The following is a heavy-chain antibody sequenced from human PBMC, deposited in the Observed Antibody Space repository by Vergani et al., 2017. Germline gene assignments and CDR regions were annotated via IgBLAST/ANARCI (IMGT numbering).Heavy chain of an antibody. V-gene: IGHV5-51*01. J-gene: IGHJ3*01. CDR1: GNSFTSYW. CDR3: AREYSSTSGRAFDF. Sequence: EVQLVQSGAEVKKPGESLKISCKGSGNSFTSYWIGWVRQMPGKGLEWMGIIYPGDSDTRYNPSFRGQVTMSADKSINTAYLQWSSLKASDTAMYYCAREYSSTSGRAFDFWGQGTKVTVSS. D-gene: IGHD6-6*01. CDR2: IYPGDSDT.